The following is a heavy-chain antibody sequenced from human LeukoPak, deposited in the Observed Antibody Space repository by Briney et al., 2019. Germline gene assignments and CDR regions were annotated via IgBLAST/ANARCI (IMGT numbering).Heavy chain of an antibody. CDR2: ICTSGST. CDR1: GGSISSYY. Sequence: SETLSLTCTVSGGSISSYYWTWIRQPAGKGLEWIGRICTSGSTNYNPSLKGRVTMSVDTSKNQFSLKLSSVTAADTAVYYCARDLYSGYPYYFDYWGQGTLVTVSS. V-gene: IGHV4-4*07. D-gene: IGHD5-12*01. CDR3: ARDLYSGYPYYFDY. J-gene: IGHJ4*02.